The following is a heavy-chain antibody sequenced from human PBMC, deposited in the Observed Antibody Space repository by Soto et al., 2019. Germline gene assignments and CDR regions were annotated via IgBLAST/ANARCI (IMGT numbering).Heavy chain of an antibody. V-gene: IGHV3-30*18. Sequence: QVQLVESGGGVVQPGTSLRLSCAASGFTSSSFVIHWVRQAPGKGLEWLAVISSDGNNQYYADSVEGRFTISRDNSKRTLYLQVNSLRAEGTAVYFCAKERGVLDAFDMWGQGTMVTVS. CDR1: GFTSSSFV. CDR2: ISSDGNNQ. J-gene: IGHJ3*02. CDR3: AKERGVLDAFDM. D-gene: IGHD3-10*01.